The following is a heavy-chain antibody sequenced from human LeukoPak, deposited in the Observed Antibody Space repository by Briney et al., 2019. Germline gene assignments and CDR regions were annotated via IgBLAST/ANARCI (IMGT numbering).Heavy chain of an antibody. V-gene: IGHV3-30*18. CDR1: GFSFSNYV. D-gene: IGHD2-15*01. Sequence: GGSLRLSCAASGFSFSNYVMYWVRQAPRKGLEWVAVISYDGNNKYYADSVKGRFTISRDNSKNTLYLQMSSLRGEDTAVYYCAKGLQVAEPPDYWGQGTLVTVSS. CDR2: ISYDGNNK. CDR3: AKGLQVAEPPDY. J-gene: IGHJ4*02.